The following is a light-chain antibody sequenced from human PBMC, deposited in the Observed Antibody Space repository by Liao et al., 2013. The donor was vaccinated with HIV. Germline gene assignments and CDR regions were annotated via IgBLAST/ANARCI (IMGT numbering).Light chain of an antibody. J-gene: IGLJ2*01. Sequence: SYELTQPPSVSVSPGQTASITCSGDKLGDKYACWYQQKPGQSPVLVIYQDSKRPPGIPERFSGSSSGTTVTLTISGVQAEDEADYYCQSADSSGTYLVFGGGTKLTVL. CDR1: KLGDKY. CDR3: QSADSSGTYLV. V-gene: IGLV3-25*03. CDR2: QDS.